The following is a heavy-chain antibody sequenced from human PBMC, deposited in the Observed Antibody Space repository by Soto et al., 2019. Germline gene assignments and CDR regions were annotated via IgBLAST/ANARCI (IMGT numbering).Heavy chain of an antibody. CDR3: SRVATRLQSMELLES. CDR1: GFIFRDYL. D-gene: IGHD2-21*02. V-gene: IGHV3-30*03. Sequence: QVQLVESGGGVVQPGTSLRLSCKASGFIFRDYLIHWVRQAPGKGLEWLAVLSFDGTAEYYADSTRGRFTISRDIPKSTTYLVITNVRREATAMYYCSRVATRLQSMELLESWGQGTLVTVSS. J-gene: IGHJ4*02. CDR2: LSFDGTAE.